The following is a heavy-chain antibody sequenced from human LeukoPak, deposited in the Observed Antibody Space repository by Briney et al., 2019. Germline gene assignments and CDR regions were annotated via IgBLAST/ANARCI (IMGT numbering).Heavy chain of an antibody. CDR1: GFTFDDYA. Sequence: GRSLRLSCAASGFTFDDYAMHWVRQAPRKGLEWVSGISWNSGSIGYADSVKGRFTISRDNAKNSLYLQMNSLRAEDTALYYCAKDIADSLNTWFDPWGQGTLVTVSS. J-gene: IGHJ5*02. CDR3: AKDIADSLNTWFDP. CDR2: ISWNSGSI. V-gene: IGHV3-9*01.